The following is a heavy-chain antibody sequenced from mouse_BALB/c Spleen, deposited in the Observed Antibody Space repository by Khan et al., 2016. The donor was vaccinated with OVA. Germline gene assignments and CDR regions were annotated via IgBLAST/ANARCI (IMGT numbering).Heavy chain of an antibody. V-gene: IGHV1S81*02. CDR1: GYTFTSYW. CDR2: INPTNGGT. D-gene: IGHD2-1*01. CDR3: TIGNYPYYEMDH. Sequence: VHLQQSGAELVKPGASVKLSCKASGYTFTSYWLHWVKLRPGQGFEWIGEINPTNGGTNYNEKFKRQATMTVDKSSSTACIQLSSLTSEDSAVYYCTIGNYPYYEMDHWGQGTSVTVSS. J-gene: IGHJ4*01.